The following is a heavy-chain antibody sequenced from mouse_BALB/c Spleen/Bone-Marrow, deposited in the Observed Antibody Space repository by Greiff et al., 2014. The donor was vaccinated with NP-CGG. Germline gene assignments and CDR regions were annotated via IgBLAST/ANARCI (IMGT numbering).Heavy chain of an antibody. CDR1: GFNIKDTY. CDR2: IDPANGNT. D-gene: IGHD1-1*01. J-gene: IGHJ3*01. V-gene: IGHV14-3*02. Sequence: EVQLQQSGAELVKPGASVKLSCTASGFNIKDTYMHWVKQRPEQGLEWIGRIDPANGNTKYDPTFQSKTTITADTSSNTSYLQLNCLTTEDTAIYYCAAYYSSSSQFAYWGQGTLVTVSA. CDR3: AAYYSSSSQFAY.